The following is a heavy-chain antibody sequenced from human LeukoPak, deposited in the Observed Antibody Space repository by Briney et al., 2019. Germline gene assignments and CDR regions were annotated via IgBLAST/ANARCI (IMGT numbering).Heavy chain of an antibody. CDR3: ARGRCSGGSCYFRSEAFDY. CDR2: INHSGST. CDR1: GGSFSGYY. J-gene: IGHJ4*02. D-gene: IGHD2-15*01. Sequence: SETLSLTCAVYGGSFSGYYWSWIRQPPGKGLEWIGEINHSGSTNYNPSLKSRVTISVDTSKNQFSLKLSSVTAADTAVCYCARGRCSGGSCYFRSEAFDYWGQGTLVTVSS. V-gene: IGHV4-34*01.